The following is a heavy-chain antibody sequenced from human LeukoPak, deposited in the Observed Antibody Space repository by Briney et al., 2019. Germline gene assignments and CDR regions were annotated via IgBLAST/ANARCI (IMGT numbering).Heavy chain of an antibody. CDR2: ISYDGSNK. D-gene: IGHD1-1*01. Sequence: GRSLRLSCAASGFTFSSYAMHWVRQAPGKGLEWVAVISYDGSNKYYADSVKGRFTISRDNSKNTLYLQMNSLRVDDTSVYYCAKVQLERRELLPNFDSWGQGTLVTVSS. CDR3: AKVQLERRELLPNFDS. V-gene: IGHV3-30*04. J-gene: IGHJ4*02. CDR1: GFTFSSYA.